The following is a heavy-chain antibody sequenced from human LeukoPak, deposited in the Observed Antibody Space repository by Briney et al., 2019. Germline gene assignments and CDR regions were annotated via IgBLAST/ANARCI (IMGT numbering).Heavy chain of an antibody. CDR3: AGHRDSSGYTAAFDI. CDR2: IYPGDSDI. D-gene: IGHD3-22*01. V-gene: IGHV5-51*01. CDR1: GYSFSTYR. J-gene: IGHJ3*02. Sequence: GESLKISCKGSGYSFSTYRIGWVRQMPGKGLEWMGIIYPGDSDIRYSPSFQGQVTMSVDKSIRTAHLQWSSLKASDTAMYYCAGHRDSSGYTAAFDIWGQGTMVTVSS.